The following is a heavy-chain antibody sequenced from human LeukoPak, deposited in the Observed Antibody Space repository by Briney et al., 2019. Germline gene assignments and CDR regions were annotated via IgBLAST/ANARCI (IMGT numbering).Heavy chain of an antibody. CDR2: MNPQSGNT. Sequence: GASVKVSYKASGYMFTNYDINWVRQATGQGLEWMGWMNPQSGNTGYAQKFRGRVTITRDTSITTAYMELSSLRSEDTAVYYCARGPNYSNFSSAYYYYMDVCGKRTTVTVSS. J-gene: IGHJ6*03. D-gene: IGHD4-11*01. V-gene: IGHV1-8*03. CDR1: GYMFTNYD. CDR3: ARGPNYSNFSSAYYYYMDV.